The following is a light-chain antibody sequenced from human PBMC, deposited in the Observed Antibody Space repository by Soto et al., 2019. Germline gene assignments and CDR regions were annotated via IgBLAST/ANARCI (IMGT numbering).Light chain of an antibody. V-gene: IGLV2-14*01. CDR1: SSDVGGYNY. J-gene: IGLJ2*01. CDR3: SSYTSSSTLV. CDR2: EVS. Sequence: QSVLTQPASVSGSPGQSITISCTGTSSDVGGYNYVSWYQQHPGKAPKLMIYEVSNRPSGVSNRFSGSKSGNTASLTISGLHAEDDADYYCSSYTSSSTLVFGGVTKLTVL.